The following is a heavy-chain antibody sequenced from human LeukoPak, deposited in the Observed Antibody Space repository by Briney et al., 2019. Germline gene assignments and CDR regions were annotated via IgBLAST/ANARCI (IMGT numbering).Heavy chain of an antibody. CDR1: GFTLTSYA. V-gene: IGHV3-23*01. CDR2: ISVSEGST. D-gene: IGHD1-26*01. Sequence: RRSLRLSCAPSGFTLTSYAMSWVRPAPGKGLEWVSAISVSEGSTNHSAAVKGQFPISKDNAKNTLHLKMNRLRAEDTAVYYLAKGQGEEELLVLLVYWGQGTLVTVSS. CDR3: AKGQGEEELLVLLVY. J-gene: IGHJ4*02.